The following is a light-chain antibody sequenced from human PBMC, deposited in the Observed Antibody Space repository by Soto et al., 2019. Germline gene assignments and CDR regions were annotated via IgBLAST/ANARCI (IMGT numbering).Light chain of an antibody. J-gene: IGKJ2*01. CDR2: AAS. Sequence: EIVLTQSPGTLSLSPGERATLSCRASQFLSSSYVVWYQQKPGQAPRLLIYAASRRATGIPDRFSGSGSATEYTLTISRFEPEDFAVYYCQQQGTFGQGTRLEIK. CDR1: QFLSSSY. CDR3: QQQGT. V-gene: IGKV3-20*01.